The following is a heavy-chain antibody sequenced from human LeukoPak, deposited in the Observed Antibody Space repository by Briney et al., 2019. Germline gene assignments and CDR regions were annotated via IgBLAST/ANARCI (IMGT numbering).Heavy chain of an antibody. J-gene: IGHJ4*02. V-gene: IGHV4-59*01. CDR2: IYYSGST. Sequence: SETLSLTCTVSGGSISSYYWSWIRQPPGKGLEWIGYIYYSGSTNYNPSLKSRVTISVDTSKNQFSLKLSSVTAADTAVYYCARGIAAAGKDYGGQGTLATVSS. CDR3: ARGIAAAGKDY. CDR1: GGSISSYY. D-gene: IGHD6-13*01.